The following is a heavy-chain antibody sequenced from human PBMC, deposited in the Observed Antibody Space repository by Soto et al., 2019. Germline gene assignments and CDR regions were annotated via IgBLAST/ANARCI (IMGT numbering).Heavy chain of an antibody. Sequence: SETLSLTCTVSGGSISSYYWSWIRQPPGKGLEWIGYIYYSGSTNYNPSLKSRVTISVDTSKNQFSLKLSSVTAADTAVYYCARASPFPDYWGQGTLVTVSS. CDR1: GGSISSYY. CDR2: IYYSGST. J-gene: IGHJ4*02. CDR3: ARASPFPDY. V-gene: IGHV4-59*12.